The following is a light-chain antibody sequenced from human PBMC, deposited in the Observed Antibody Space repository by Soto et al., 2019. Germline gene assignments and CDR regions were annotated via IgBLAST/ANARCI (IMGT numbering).Light chain of an antibody. Sequence: ESMSPGPSYTIYCTGTSREGGGWNYVSWYQQHPGKAPKLMIYDVSNRPSGVSNRFSGSKSGNTAPLTISGLQAEDEADYYCSSYTSSSTPYVFGTVTKFTVL. V-gene: IGLV2-14*04. CDR1: SREGGGWNY. J-gene: IGLJ1*01. CDR3: SSYTSSSTPYV. CDR2: DVS.